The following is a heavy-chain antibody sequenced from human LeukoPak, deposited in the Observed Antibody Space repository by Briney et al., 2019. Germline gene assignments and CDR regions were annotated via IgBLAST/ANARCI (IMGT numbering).Heavy chain of an antibody. Sequence: GGSLRLSCAASGFTFSSYAMHWVRQAPGKGLEWVAVISYDGSNKYYADSVKGRFTISRDNSKNTLYLQMNSLRAEDTAVYYCARGFGYSYGPYYFDYWGQGTLVTVSS. CDR3: ARGFGYSYGPYYFDY. V-gene: IGHV3-30-3*01. J-gene: IGHJ4*02. D-gene: IGHD5-18*01. CDR2: ISYDGSNK. CDR1: GFTFSSYA.